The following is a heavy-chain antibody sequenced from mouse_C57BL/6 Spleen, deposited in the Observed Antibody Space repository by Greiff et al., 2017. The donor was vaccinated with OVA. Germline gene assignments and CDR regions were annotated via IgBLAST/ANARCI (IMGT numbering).Heavy chain of an antibody. V-gene: IGHV1-50*01. Sequence: VQLQQPGAELVKPGASVKLSCKASGYTFTSYWMQWVKQRPGQGLEWIGEIDPSDSYTNYNQKFKGKATLTVDTSSSTAYMQLSSLTSEDSAVYYCARGNYYGRNYFDYWGQGTTLTVSS. J-gene: IGHJ2*01. CDR1: GYTFTSYW. CDR3: ARGNYYGRNYFDY. D-gene: IGHD1-1*01. CDR2: IDPSDSYT.